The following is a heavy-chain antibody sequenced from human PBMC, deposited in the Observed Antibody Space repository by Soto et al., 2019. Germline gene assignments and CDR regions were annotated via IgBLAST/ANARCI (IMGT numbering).Heavy chain of an antibody. CDR2: IKQDGSEK. Sequence: GGSLRLSCAAYGFTFSSYWMSWVRQAPGKGLEWVANIKQDGSEKYYVDSVKSRFTISRDNAKNSLYLQMNSLRAEDTAVYYCARDILWFGELDAFGIWGQGSMVTASS. CDR1: GFTFSSYW. V-gene: IGHV3-7*01. D-gene: IGHD3-10*01. J-gene: IGHJ3*02. CDR3: ARDILWFGELDAFGI.